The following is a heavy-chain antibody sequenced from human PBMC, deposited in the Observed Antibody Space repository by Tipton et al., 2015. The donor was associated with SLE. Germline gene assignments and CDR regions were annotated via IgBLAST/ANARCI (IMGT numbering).Heavy chain of an antibody. CDR3: AGGFYYDSGTFSDFEY. D-gene: IGHD3-10*01. V-gene: IGHV4-34*01. J-gene: IGHJ4*02. Sequence: TLSFTCSIYGGSFGGYYWGWIRQPPGKGLEWIGSISYSGNTYYNPSIKSRLTISVDTSKNQFSLKLSSVTAADTAVYYCAGGFYYDSGTFSDFEYWGQGTLATVSS. CDR2: ISYSGNT. CDR1: GGSFGGYY.